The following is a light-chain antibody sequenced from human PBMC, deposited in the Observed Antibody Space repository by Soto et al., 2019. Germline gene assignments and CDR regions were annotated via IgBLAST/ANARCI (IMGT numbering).Light chain of an antibody. CDR3: QQRSNWPWT. Sequence: EIVLTQSPATLSLSPGERAPLSCRAGQSVSSYLAWYQQKPGQAPRLLIYDASNRATGIPARFSGSGSGTDFTLTISSLEPEDFAVYYCQQRSNWPWTFGQGTKVDIK. CDR1: QSVSSY. J-gene: IGKJ1*01. V-gene: IGKV3-11*01. CDR2: DAS.